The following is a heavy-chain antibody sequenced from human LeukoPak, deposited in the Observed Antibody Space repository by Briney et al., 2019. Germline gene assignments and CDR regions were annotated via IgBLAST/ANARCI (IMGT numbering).Heavy chain of an antibody. CDR3: ARERTGDWGYAFDI. D-gene: IGHD7-27*01. CDR1: GYTFTSYG. J-gene: IGHJ3*02. V-gene: IGHV1-18*01. CDR2: ISAYNGNT. Sequence: ASVKVSCKASGYTFTSYGISWVRQAPGQGLEWMGWISAYNGNTNYAQKLQGRVTMTTDTSTSTAYMGLRSLRSDDTAVYYCARERTGDWGYAFDIWGQGTMVTVSS.